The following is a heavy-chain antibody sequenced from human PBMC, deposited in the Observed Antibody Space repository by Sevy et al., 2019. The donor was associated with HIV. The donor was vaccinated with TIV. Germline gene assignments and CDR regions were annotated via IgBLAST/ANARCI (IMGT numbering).Heavy chain of an antibody. CDR2: ISAYNGNT. V-gene: IGHV1-18*01. D-gene: IGHD3-22*01. Sequence: ASVKVSCKASGYTFTSYGISWVRQAPGQGLEWMGWISAYNGNTNYAQKLQGRVTMTTDTSTSTAYMELRSLRSDDTVVYYCARRGAYYDSSGLDYWGQGTLVTVSS. CDR1: GYTFTSYG. J-gene: IGHJ4*02. CDR3: ARRGAYYDSSGLDY.